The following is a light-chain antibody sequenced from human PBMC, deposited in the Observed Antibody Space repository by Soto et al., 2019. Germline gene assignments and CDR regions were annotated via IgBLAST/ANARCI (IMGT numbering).Light chain of an antibody. CDR1: QSVSSSD. CDR3: QQYGSSAWT. V-gene: IGKV3-20*01. Sequence: EVVLTQSPGTLSLSPGVRATLSCRASQSVSSSDLAWYQQKPGQAPRLLMYDASSRATGIPDRCSGSGSGTDFTLTIRRLDPEDFAVYYGQQYGSSAWTFGQGTKGEI. CDR2: DAS. J-gene: IGKJ1*01.